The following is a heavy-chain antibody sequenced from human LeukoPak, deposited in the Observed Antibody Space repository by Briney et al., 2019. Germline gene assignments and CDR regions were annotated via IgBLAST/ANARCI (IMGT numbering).Heavy chain of an antibody. CDR3: ARRSYCSSITFSRTFDY. V-gene: IGHV4-39*01. Sequence: PSDTLSLTCTVPGGSISSNNYYWCWIRQHPGKGLEWIGNIYFTGSTNYSPSLKSRVTISVDTSNNQFSLKLNSVTAADTAVYYCARRSYCSSITFSRTFDYWGQGTLVIVSS. CDR2: IYFTGST. J-gene: IGHJ4*02. CDR1: GGSISSNNYY. D-gene: IGHD2/OR15-2a*01.